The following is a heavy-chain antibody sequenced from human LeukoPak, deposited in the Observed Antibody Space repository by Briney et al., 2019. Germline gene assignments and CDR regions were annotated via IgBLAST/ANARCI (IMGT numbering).Heavy chain of an antibody. CDR1: GFTVSSNY. CDR3: ASLPLYSYGSGSYYE. J-gene: IGHJ4*02. CDR2: IYAGGST. V-gene: IGHV3-66*01. Sequence: QPGGSLRLSCAASGFTVSSNYMSWVRQAPGEGLEWVSVIYAGGSTYYADSVRGRFTTSRDNSKNTLYLQMNSLRAEDTAVYYCASLPLYSYGSGSYYEWGQGTLVTVSS. D-gene: IGHD3-10*01.